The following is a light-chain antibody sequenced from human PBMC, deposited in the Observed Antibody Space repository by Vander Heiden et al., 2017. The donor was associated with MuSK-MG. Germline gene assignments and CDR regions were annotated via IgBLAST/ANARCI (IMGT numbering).Light chain of an antibody. J-gene: IGLJ2*01. V-gene: IGLV3-25*03. CDR3: QSADRTGTDVV. CDR1: TLPNQY. Sequence: SFELTQSPSVSVSPGQTARITCIGNTLPNQYIDWYQQKAGQAPVVVIYKDSERPSGIPERFSGSSSGTTVTLTISGVQPEDEADYYCQSADRTGTDVVFGGGTKLTVL. CDR2: KDS.